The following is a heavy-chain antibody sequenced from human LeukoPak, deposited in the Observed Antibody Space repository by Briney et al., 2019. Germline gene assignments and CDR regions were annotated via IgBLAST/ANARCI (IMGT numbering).Heavy chain of an antibody. Sequence: GGSLRLSCAASGFTFSNAWMSWVRQAPGKGLEWVGRIKSKTDGGTTDHAAPVKGRFTISRDDSKNTLYLQMNSLKTEDTAVYYCTPMDTRYYFDYWGQGTLVTVSS. CDR1: GFTFSNAW. V-gene: IGHV3-15*01. CDR2: IKSKTDGGTT. CDR3: TPMDTRYYFDY. J-gene: IGHJ4*02. D-gene: IGHD5-18*01.